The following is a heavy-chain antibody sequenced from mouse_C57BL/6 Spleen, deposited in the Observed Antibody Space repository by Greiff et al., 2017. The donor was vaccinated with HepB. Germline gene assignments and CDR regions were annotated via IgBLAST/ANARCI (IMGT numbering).Heavy chain of an antibody. V-gene: IGHV1-69*01. CDR3: ARPDGNGRAWFAY. CDR2: IDPSDSYT. D-gene: IGHD2-1*01. Sequence: VQLQQSGAELVMPGASVKLSCKASGYTFTSYWMHWVKQRPGQGLEWIGEIDPSDSYTNYNQKFKGKSTLTVDKSSSTAYMQLSSLTSEDSAVYYCARPDGNGRAWFAYWGQGTLVTVSA. CDR1: GYTFTSYW. J-gene: IGHJ3*01.